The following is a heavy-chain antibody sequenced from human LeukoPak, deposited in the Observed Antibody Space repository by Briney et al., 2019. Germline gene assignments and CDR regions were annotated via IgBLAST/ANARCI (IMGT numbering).Heavy chain of an antibody. V-gene: IGHV3-23*01. CDR2: MNSGPGAT. CDR3: AKTHYDLLDV. Sequence: PGGSLRLSCAASGFSFSTSPMSWVRQPPGKGLEWVSAMNSGPGATFYRDSVRGRFTISRDDSKSTLYLQVNSLRAEDTGTYYCAKTHYDLLDVWGQGTTVTVSS. D-gene: IGHD5-12*01. CDR1: GFSFSTSP. J-gene: IGHJ6*02.